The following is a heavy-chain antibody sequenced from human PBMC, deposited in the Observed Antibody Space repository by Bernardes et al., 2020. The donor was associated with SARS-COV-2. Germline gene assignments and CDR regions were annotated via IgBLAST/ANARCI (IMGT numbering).Heavy chain of an antibody. CDR1: GYTFTGYY. V-gene: IGHV1-2*02. D-gene: IGHD6-19*01. CDR3: VRDQTSWLAVAGPETAMDY. CDR2: INPNIGGT. Sequence: ASVKVSCKASGYTFTGYYIHRVRQAPGQGLEWMGWINPNIGGTKYAEKFQGRVTMTRDTSMSIAYMELSRLRSDDTALYYCVRDQTSWLAVAGPETAMDYWGQGTLVTVSS. J-gene: IGHJ4*02.